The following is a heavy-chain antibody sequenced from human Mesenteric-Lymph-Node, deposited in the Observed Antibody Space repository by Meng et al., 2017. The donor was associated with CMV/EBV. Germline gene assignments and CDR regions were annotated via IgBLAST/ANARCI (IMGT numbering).Heavy chain of an antibody. D-gene: IGHD4-17*01. CDR2: IYWDDDK. J-gene: IGHJ2*01. CDR3: AHVMTTVTPYWDFDL. Sequence: SGLSLSSSGVGVGWIRQPPGKTLEWLALIYWDDDKRYSPSLKSRLTIARDTSKNQVVLTMTNMDPVDTATYYCAHVMTTVTPYWDFDLWGRGTLVTVSS. CDR1: GLSLSSSGVG. V-gene: IGHV2-5*02.